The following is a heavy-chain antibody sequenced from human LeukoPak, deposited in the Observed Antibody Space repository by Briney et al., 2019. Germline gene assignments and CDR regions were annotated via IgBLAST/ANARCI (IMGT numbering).Heavy chain of an antibody. CDR2: ISAYNGNT. CDR3: ARDHYVGATALFDY. J-gene: IGHJ4*02. CDR1: GYTFTSYG. Sequence: GASVKVSCKASGYTFTSYGISWVRQAPGQGLEWMGWISAYNGNTNYAQKLQGRVTMTTDTSTSTAYMELRRLRSDDTAVYYCARDHYVGATALFDYWGQGTLVTVSS. D-gene: IGHD1-26*01. V-gene: IGHV1-18*01.